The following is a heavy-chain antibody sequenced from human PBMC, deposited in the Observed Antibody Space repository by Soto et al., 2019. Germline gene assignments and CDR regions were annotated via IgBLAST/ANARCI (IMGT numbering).Heavy chain of an antibody. D-gene: IGHD6-13*01. V-gene: IGHV3-30-3*01. CDR1: GFTFSSYA. CDR3: ASFEGYTFDY. CDR2: ISYDGSNK. J-gene: IGHJ4*02. Sequence: GGSLRLSCAASGFTFSSYAMHWVRQAPGKGLEWVAVISYDGSNKYYADSVKGRFTISRDNSKNTLYLQMNSLRAEDTAVYYCASFEGYTFDYWGQGNLVTVSS.